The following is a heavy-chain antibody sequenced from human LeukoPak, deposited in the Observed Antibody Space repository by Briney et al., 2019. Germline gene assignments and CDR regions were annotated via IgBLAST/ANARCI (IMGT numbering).Heavy chain of an antibody. CDR2: IIPIFGTA. CDR1: GGTFSSYA. V-gene: IGHV1-69*13. J-gene: IGHJ5*02. CDR3: ARERYDLNWFDP. D-gene: IGHD1-1*01. Sequence: GASVKVSCKASGGTFSSYAISWVRQAPGQGLEWMGGIIPIFGTANYAQKFQGRVTITADESTSTAYMELSSLRSEDTAVYYCARERYDLNWFDPWGQGTLVTVSS.